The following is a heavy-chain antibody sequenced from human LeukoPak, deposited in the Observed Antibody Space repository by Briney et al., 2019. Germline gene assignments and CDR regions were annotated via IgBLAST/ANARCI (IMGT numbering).Heavy chain of an antibody. V-gene: IGHV3-48*04. Sequence: PGGSLRLSCAASGFTVSSYSMNWVRQAPGKGLEWVSYISSSSSTIYYADSVKGRSTISRDNAKNSLYLQMNSLRAEDTAVYYCARAVEWEPQGNWFDPWGQGTLVTVSS. CDR1: GFTVSSYS. D-gene: IGHD1-26*01. J-gene: IGHJ5*02. CDR2: ISSSSSTI. CDR3: ARAVEWEPQGNWFDP.